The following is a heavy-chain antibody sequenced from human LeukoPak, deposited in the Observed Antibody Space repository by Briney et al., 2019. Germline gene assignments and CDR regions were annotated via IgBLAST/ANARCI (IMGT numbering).Heavy chain of an antibody. CDR2: IYHSGST. CDR3: ARDRYSGFGELVD. V-gene: IGHV4-38-2*02. Sequence: SETLSLTCTVSGYSISSGYYWGWIRQPPGKGLEWIGSIYHSGSTYYNPSLKSRVTISVDTSKNQFSLKLSSVTAADTAVYYCARDRYSGFGELVDWGQGTLVTVSS. D-gene: IGHD3-10*01. CDR1: GYSISSGYY. J-gene: IGHJ4*02.